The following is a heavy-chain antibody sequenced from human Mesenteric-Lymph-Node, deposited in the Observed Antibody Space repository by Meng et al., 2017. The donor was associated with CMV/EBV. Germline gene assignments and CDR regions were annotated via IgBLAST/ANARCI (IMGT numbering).Heavy chain of an antibody. J-gene: IGHJ4*02. D-gene: IGHD5-24*01. CDR2: IKSGGHIM. V-gene: IGHV3-48*03. Sequence: GESLKISCAASGFTFRSHDMNWVRQAPGKGLEWISHIKSGGHIMYYADSVKGRFTISRDNANNSLYLQMNSLRAEDTAVYYCASSQPTIHHLNYWGQGTLVTVSS. CDR1: GFTFRSHD. CDR3: ASSQPTIHHLNY.